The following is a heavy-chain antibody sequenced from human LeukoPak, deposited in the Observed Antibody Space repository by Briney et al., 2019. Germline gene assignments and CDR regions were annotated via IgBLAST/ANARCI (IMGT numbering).Heavy chain of an antibody. D-gene: IGHD3-10*01. CDR2: ISGSGGST. V-gene: IGHV3-23*01. CDR1: GFTFSSYA. CDR3: ARVWFGELGPSDY. Sequence: PGGSLRLSCAASGFTFSSYAMSWVRQAPGKGLEWVSAISGSGGSTYYADSVKGRFTISRDNPKNTLYLQMNSLRAEDTAVYYCARVWFGELGPSDYWGQGTLVTVSS. J-gene: IGHJ4*02.